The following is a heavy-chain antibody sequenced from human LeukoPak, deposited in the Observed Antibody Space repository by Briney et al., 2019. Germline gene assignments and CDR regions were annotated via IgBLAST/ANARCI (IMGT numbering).Heavy chain of an antibody. J-gene: IGHJ6*01. CDR3: SRGRHYYVAMDG. CDR1: GFTFSAYA. D-gene: IGHD3-10*02. CDR2: IGRDDKP. Sequence: GGCLRLSCEASGFTFSAYATTWVRQAPGKGLEWVSAIGRDDKPPYSESVKGRFAISRDNSKSMLFLQLNSLRDEDTSLYYCSRGRHYYVAMDGWGQGTTVTVSS. V-gene: IGHV3-23*01.